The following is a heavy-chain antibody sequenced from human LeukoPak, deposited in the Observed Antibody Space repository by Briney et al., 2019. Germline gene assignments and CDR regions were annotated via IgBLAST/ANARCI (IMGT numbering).Heavy chain of an antibody. D-gene: IGHD6-13*01. CDR2: IWYDGSNK. V-gene: IGHV3-33*01. CDR1: GFTFSSYG. Sequence: GGSLRLSCAASGFTFSSYGMHWVRQAPGKGLEWVAVIWYDGSNKYYADSVKGRFTISRDNSKNTLHLQMNSLRAEDTAVYYCARDQGGIAAAGKGETNWFDPWGQGTLVTVSS. CDR3: ARDQGGIAAAGKGETNWFDP. J-gene: IGHJ5*02.